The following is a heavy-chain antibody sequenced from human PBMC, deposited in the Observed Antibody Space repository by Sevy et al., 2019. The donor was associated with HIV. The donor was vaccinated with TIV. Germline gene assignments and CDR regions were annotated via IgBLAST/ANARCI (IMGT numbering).Heavy chain of an antibody. Sequence: ASVKVSCKASGYTFTSYGISWVRQAPGQGLEWMGWISAYNGNTNYAQMLQGRVTMTTDTSTSTAYMELRSLRSDDTAVYYCARDYDSSGYYFAFDIWGQGTMVTVSS. D-gene: IGHD3-22*01. V-gene: IGHV1-18*04. J-gene: IGHJ3*02. CDR3: ARDYDSSGYYFAFDI. CDR1: GYTFTSYG. CDR2: ISAYNGNT.